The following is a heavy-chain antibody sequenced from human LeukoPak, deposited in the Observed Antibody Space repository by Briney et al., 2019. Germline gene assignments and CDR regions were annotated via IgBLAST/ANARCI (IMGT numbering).Heavy chain of an antibody. D-gene: IGHD2-15*01. Sequence: PGGSLRLSCAASGFTLNDYGMSWVRQVPGKGLEWVSGINWNGGSIGYADSVKGRFTISRDNAKNSLYLQINSLRAEDTALYYCARGYCSGGGCRHFDYWGQGTQVTVSS. CDR2: INWNGGSI. CDR1: GFTLNDYG. CDR3: ARGYCSGGGCRHFDY. J-gene: IGHJ4*02. V-gene: IGHV3-20*04.